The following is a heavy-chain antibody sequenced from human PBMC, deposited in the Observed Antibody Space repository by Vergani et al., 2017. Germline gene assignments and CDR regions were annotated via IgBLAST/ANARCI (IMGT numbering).Heavy chain of an antibody. V-gene: IGHV4-59*01. J-gene: IGHJ4*02. D-gene: IGHD3-16*02. CDR2: IYYSGST. CDR1: GGSISSYY. CDR3: ARANPDYIWGSYRPLHFDY. Sequence: QVQLQESGPGLVKPSETLSLTCPVSGGSISSYYWSWIRQPPGKGLEWIGYIYYSGSTNYNPSLKSRVTISVDTSKNQFSLKLSSVTAADTAVYYCARANPDYIWGSYRPLHFDYWGQGTLVTFSS.